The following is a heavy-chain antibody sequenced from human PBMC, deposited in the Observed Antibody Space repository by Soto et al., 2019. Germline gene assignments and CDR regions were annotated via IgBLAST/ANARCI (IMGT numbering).Heavy chain of an antibody. CDR1: GDSVSSDITS. Sequence: QTLSLTCAISGDSVSSDITSWNWIRQSPSRGLEWLGRTYYGSRWFHDYADSVKSRITINADTSKNQFSLELRSMTPEDTAVYYCARGNALNVWGQGTLVTVSS. CDR3: ARGNALNV. V-gene: IGHV6-1*01. J-gene: IGHJ3*01. CDR2: TYYGSRWFH.